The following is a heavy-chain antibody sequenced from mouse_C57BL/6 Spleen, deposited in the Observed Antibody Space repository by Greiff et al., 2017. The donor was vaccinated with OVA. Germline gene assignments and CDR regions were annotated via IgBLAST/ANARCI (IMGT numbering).Heavy chain of an antibody. CDR2: IRYSGST. Sequence: EVQLVESGPGMVKPSQSLSLTCTVTGYSITSGYDWHWIRHFPGNKLEWMGYIRYSGSTNYNPSLKSRIAITPDTPENQFFLKLNSVTTEDTATDNGARDNYSKGCDIDVWGTGTTVTVSS. D-gene: IGHD2-5*01. V-gene: IGHV3-1*01. CDR3: ARDNYSKGCDIDV. CDR1: GYSITSGYD. J-gene: IGHJ1*03.